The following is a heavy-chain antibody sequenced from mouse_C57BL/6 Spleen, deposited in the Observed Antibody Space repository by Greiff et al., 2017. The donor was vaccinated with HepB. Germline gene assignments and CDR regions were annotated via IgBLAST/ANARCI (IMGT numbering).Heavy chain of an antibody. Sequence: DVKLQESGPELVKPGASVKIPCKASGYTFTDYNMDWVKQSHGKSLEWIGDINPNNGGTIYNQKFKGKATLTVDKSSSTAYMELRSLTSEDTAVYYCARSLLLRSDYWGQGTTLTVSP. CDR3: ARSLLLRSDY. CDR2: INPNNGGT. V-gene: IGHV1-18*01. D-gene: IGHD1-1*01. J-gene: IGHJ2*01. CDR1: GYTFTDYN.